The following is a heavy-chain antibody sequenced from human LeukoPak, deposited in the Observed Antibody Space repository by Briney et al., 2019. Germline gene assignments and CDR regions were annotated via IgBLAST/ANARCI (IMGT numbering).Heavy chain of an antibody. D-gene: IGHD2-21*02. J-gene: IGHJ4*02. CDR2: INHSGST. V-gene: IGHV4-34*01. CDR1: GGSFSGYY. Sequence: SETLSLTXAVYGGSFSGYYWSWIRQPPGKGLEWIGEINHSGSTNYNPSLKSRVTISVDTSKNQFSLKLSSVTAADTAVYYCARVGVTKSLSYWGQGTLVTVSS. CDR3: ARVGVTKSLSY.